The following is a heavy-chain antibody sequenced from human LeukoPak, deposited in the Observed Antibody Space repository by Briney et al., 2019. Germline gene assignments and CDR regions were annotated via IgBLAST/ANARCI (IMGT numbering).Heavy chain of an antibody. CDR1: GGSISSGGYS. D-gene: IGHD1-20*01. CDR2: IYYSGST. V-gene: IGHV4-30-4*07. J-gene: IGHJ4*02. CDR3: ARELQGISGTDGGFDY. Sequence: PSETLSLTCAVSGGSISSGGYSWSWIRQPPGKGLEWIGYIYYSGSTYYNPSLKSRVTISVDTSKNQFSLKLSSVTAADTAVYYCARELQGISGTDGGFDYWGQGTLVTVSS.